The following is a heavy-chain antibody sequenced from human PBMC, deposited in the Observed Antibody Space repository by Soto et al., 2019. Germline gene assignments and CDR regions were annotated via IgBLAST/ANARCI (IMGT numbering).Heavy chain of an antibody. J-gene: IGHJ6*02. CDR1: GESFNGYY. D-gene: IGHD3-9*01. CDR3: ARRNDILTGYSYFAYYYYGMDV. CDR2: IYYSGST. V-gene: IGHV4-39*01. Sequence: SETLSLTCTAYGESFNGYYWGWIRQPPGKGLEWIGSIYYSGSTYYNPSLKSRVTISVDTSKNQFSLKLSSVTAADTAVYYCARRNDILTGYSYFAYYYYGMDVWGQGTTVTVSS.